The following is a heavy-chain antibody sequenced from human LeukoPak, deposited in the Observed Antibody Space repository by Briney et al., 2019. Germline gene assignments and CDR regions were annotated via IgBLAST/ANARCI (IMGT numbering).Heavy chain of an antibody. J-gene: IGHJ1*01. D-gene: IGHD2-21*02. CDR2: IYYRGST. CDR3: ASRAYCGGDCYHPYPLQH. CDR1: GGSISSYY. V-gene: IGHV4-59*01. Sequence: PSETLSLTCTVSGGSISSYYWSWIRQPPGKGLEWIGYIYYRGSTNYNPSLKSRVTISVDTSKNQFSLKLSSVTAADTAVYYCASRAYCGGDCYHPYPLQHWGQGTLVTVSS.